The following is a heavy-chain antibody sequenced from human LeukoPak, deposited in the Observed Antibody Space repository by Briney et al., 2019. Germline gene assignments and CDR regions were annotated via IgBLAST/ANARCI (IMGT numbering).Heavy chain of an antibody. CDR1: GGTFSSYA. J-gene: IGHJ6*04. V-gene: IGHV1-69*01. CDR2: IIPIFGTA. Sequence: SVKVSCKASGGTFSSYAISGVRQAPGQGLEWMGGIIPIFGTANYAQKFQGRVTITADESTSTAYMELSSLRSEDTAVYYCARNAVPDRPFSGMDVWGKGTTVTVSS. D-gene: IGHD2-2*01. CDR3: ARNAVPDRPFSGMDV.